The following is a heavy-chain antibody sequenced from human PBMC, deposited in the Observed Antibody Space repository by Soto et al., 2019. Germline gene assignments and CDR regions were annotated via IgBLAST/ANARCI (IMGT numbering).Heavy chain of an antibody. V-gene: IGHV5-51*01. CDR2: TYPGDSDT. CDR3: VVQQNLPCVHY. D-gene: IGHD6-13*01. CDR1: GYSFTGYW. Sequence: GESLKISCTGSGYSFTGYWIGWVRQMPGKGLEWMGITYPGDSDTRYSPSFQGRVTISADKSINTAYLQWSSLKASDTAMYYCVVQQNLPCVHYWGQGTMVAVYS. J-gene: IGHJ4*02.